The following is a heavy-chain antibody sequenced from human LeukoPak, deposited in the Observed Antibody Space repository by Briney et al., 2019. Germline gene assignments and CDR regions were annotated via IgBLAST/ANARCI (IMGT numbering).Heavy chain of an antibody. D-gene: IGHD6-13*01. CDR1: GYTFTSFG. CDR2: ISGHNGIT. J-gene: IGHJ4*02. Sequence: ASVKVSCKTSGYTFTSFGLSWVRQAPGQGLEWMGWISGHNGITEYPQKFRGRVTVTTDTSTSTAYMELRSLRSDDTAVYYCARDDSSWYFDHWGQGTLVTVSS. CDR3: ARDDSSWYFDH. V-gene: IGHV1-18*01.